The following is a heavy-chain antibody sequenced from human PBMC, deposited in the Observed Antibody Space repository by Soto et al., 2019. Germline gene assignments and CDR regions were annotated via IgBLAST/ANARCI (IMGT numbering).Heavy chain of an antibody. D-gene: IGHD2-15*01. CDR3: ARHARGSSYS. Sequence: QLQLQESGPGLVKPSETLSLICTVSGGSISSSTYYWGWIRQPPGKGLEWIGNIYYSGSTYYNPSLKSRVTISVDTSKNQFSLKLSSVTAADTAMYFVARHARGSSYSWGQGTLVTVSS. J-gene: IGHJ4*02. CDR1: GGSISSSTYY. CDR2: IYYSGST. V-gene: IGHV4-39*01.